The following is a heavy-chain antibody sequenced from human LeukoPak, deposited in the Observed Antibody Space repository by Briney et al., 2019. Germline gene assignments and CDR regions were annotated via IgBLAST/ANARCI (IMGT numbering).Heavy chain of an antibody. CDR2: IYSGGST. CDR1: GFTFSSYS. J-gene: IGHJ6*03. Sequence: GGSLNLSCAASGFTFSSYSMNWVRQAPGKGLEWVSVIYSGGSTYYADSVKGRFTISRDNSKNTLYLQMNSLRAEDTAVYYCARDSYMDVWGKGTTVTISS. CDR3: ARDSYMDV. V-gene: IGHV3-53*01.